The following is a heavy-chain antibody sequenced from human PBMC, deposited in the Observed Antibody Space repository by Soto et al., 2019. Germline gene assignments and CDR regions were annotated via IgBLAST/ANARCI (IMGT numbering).Heavy chain of an antibody. V-gene: IGHV3-11*06. CDR3: ARGGGGGQFDS. CDR2: ISPKSNYK. CDR1: GFTFSDFY. Sequence: GGSLRLSCEVSGFTFSDFYMSWIRQPPGKGLEWLSYISPKSNYKQYAESVKGRHTISRDNAKNSLSLQMNSLRVEDTAVYYCARGGGGGQFDSWGQGTLVTVYS. J-gene: IGHJ4*02. D-gene: IGHD2-21*01.